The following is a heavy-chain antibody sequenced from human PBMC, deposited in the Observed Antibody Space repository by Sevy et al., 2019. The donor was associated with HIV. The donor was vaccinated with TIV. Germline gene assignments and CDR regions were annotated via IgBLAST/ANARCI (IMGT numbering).Heavy chain of an antibody. CDR1: GGTFSSYA. J-gene: IGHJ6*02. CDR2: IIPIFGTA. D-gene: IGHD6-13*01. Sequence: ASVKVSCKASGGTFSSYAISWVRQAPGQGLEWMGGIIPIFGTANYAQKFQGRVTIIADESTSTAYMELSSLRSEDTAVYYCARSYIAAAGYYYYGMDVWGQGTTVTVSS. CDR3: ARSYIAAAGYYYYGMDV. V-gene: IGHV1-69*13.